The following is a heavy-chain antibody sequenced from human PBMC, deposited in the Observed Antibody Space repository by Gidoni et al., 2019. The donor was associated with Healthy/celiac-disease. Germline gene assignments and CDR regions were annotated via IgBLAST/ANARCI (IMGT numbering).Heavy chain of an antibody. D-gene: IGHD3-22*01. CDR1: GFPFSSYA. V-gene: IGHV3-23*01. J-gene: IGHJ4*02. Sequence: EVQLLESGGGLVQPGGSLRLSCAASGFPFSSYAMSWVRQAPGKGLEWVSAISCSGGSTYYADSVKGRFTISRDNSKNTLYLQMNSLRAEDTAVYYCATDFYYDSSGTIGYWGQGTLVTVSS. CDR2: ISCSGGST. CDR3: ATDFYYDSSGTIGY.